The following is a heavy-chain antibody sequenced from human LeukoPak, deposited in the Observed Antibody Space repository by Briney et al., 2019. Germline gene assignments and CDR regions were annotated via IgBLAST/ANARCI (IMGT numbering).Heavy chain of an antibody. J-gene: IGHJ4*02. Sequence: GASVKVSCKASGYTFTSYAMNWVRQAPGQGLEWMGWINTNTGNPTYAQGFTGRFVFSLDTSVGTAYLQISSLKAEDAAVYYCASSPLLGYFDYWGQGTLVTVSS. CDR3: ASSPLLGYFDY. D-gene: IGHD3-16*01. CDR1: GYTFTSYA. V-gene: IGHV7-4-1*02. CDR2: INTNTGNP.